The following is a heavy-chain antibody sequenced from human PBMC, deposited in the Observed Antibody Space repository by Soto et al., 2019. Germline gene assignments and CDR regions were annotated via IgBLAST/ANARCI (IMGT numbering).Heavy chain of an antibody. CDR1: GFTFSSYA. CDR3: ARMYGDYRQDFDY. J-gene: IGHJ4*02. D-gene: IGHD4-17*01. CDR2: ISYDGSNK. V-gene: IGHV3-30-3*01. Sequence: QVQLVESGGGMVQPGRSLRLSCAASGFTFSSYAMHWVRQAPGKGLEWVAVISYDGSNKYYADSVKGRFTISRDNSKNTLYLQMNSLRAEDTAVYYCARMYGDYRQDFDYWGQGTLVTVSS.